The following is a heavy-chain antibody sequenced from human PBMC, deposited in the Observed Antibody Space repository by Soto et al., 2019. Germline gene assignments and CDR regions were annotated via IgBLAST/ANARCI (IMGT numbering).Heavy chain of an antibody. J-gene: IGHJ6*02. CDR2: INPNSGGT. CDR1: GYTFTGYY. V-gene: IGHV1-2*02. D-gene: IGHD3-22*01. Sequence: ASVKVSCKASGYTFTGYYMHWVRQAPGQGLEWMGWINPNSGGTNYAQKFQGRVTMTRDTSISTAYMELSRLRSDDTAVYYCARGGSGDSSGYYYYYGMDVWGQGTTVTVSS. CDR3: ARGGSGDSSGYYYYYGMDV.